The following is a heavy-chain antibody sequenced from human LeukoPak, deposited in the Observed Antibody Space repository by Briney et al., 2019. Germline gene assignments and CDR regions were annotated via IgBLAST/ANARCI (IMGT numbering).Heavy chain of an antibody. J-gene: IGHJ4*02. D-gene: IGHD2-2*01. CDR2: ISSGSTLI. CDR1: GFTFRSFW. Sequence: GGSLRLSCAASGFTFRSFWMHWVRQAPGKGLEWVASISSGSTLIHYTDSVKGRFTISRDNAKNSLYLQMNSRRGEDTAVYFCEKEGRSTTPGYGGQEPRLTVSS. CDR3: EKEGRSTTPGY. V-gene: IGHV3-21*01.